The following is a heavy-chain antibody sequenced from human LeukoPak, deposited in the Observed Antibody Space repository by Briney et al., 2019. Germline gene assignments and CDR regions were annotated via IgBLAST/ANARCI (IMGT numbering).Heavy chain of an antibody. D-gene: IGHD3-10*01. CDR2: ISGIVVYT. CDR3: AKDLTYYYGLGSSTNAFDI. CDR1: GFTFSSYA. J-gene: IGHJ3*02. Sequence: GGSLRLSCAASGFTFSSYAMSWVGQAPGKGLEGVSGISGIVVYTYYAYSLKGRFTISRDNSKNPLYLQMNSLRAEDTALYYCAKDLTYYYGLGSSTNAFDIWGQGTMVTVSS. V-gene: IGHV3-23*01.